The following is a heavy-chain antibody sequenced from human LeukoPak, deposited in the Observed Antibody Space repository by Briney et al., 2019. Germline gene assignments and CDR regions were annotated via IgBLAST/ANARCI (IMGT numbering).Heavy chain of an antibody. V-gene: IGHV3-30*18. D-gene: IGHD5-12*01. CDR1: GFTFSSYG. CDR2: ISYDGSNK. Sequence: GGSLRLSCAASGFTFSSYGMHWVRQAPGKGLEWVAVISYDGSNKYYADSVKGRFTISRDNSKNTLYLQMNSLRAEDTAVYYCAKGWLRLGWDYWGQGTLVTVSS. CDR3: AKGWLRLGWDY. J-gene: IGHJ4*02.